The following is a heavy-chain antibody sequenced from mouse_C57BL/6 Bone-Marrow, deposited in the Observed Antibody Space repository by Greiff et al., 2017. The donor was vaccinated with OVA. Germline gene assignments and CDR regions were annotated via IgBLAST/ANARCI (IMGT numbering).Heavy chain of an antibody. J-gene: IGHJ1*03. Sequence: VQLQQPGAELVKPGASVKVSCKASGYTFTSYWMHWVKQRPGQGLEWIGRIHPSDSDTNYNQKFKGKATLTVDKSSSTAYMQLLSLTSEDSAVYYFAIPYYGSSQFAWGTGTTVTVSS. CDR1: GYTFTSYW. CDR2: IHPSDSDT. V-gene: IGHV1-74*01. D-gene: IGHD1-1*01. CDR3: AIPYYGSSQFA.